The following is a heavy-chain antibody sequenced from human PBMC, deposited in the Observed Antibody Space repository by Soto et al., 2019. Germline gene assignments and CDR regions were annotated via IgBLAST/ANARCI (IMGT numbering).Heavy chain of an antibody. V-gene: IGHV4-34*01. D-gene: IGHD5-18*01. CDR3: ARGRGEDSYGLTATATNWFDP. Sequence: SETLSLTCAVYGGSFSGYYWSWIRQPPGKGLEWIGEINHSGSTNYNPSLKSRVTISVDTSKNQFSLKLSSVTAADTAVYYCARGRGEDSYGLTATATNWFDPWGQGTLVTVSS. J-gene: IGHJ5*02. CDR1: GGSFSGYY. CDR2: INHSGST.